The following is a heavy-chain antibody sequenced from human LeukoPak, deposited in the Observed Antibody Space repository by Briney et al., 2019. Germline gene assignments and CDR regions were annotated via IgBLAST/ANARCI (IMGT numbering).Heavy chain of an antibody. D-gene: IGHD6-13*01. V-gene: IGHV1-2*02. J-gene: IGHJ4*02. CDR2: INPNSGDT. CDR3: AREYSSSWYYFDY. CDR1: EYTFTGYN. Sequence: ASVEVSCKASEYTFTGYNMHWVRQAPGQGLEWMGWINPNSGDTNYAQRFQGRVTMTRDTSISTAYMELSTLKSDDTAVYYCAREYSSSWYYFDYWGQGTLVTASS.